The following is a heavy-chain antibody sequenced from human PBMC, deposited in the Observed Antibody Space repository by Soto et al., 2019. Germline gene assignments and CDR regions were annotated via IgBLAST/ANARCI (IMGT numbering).Heavy chain of an antibody. CDR1: GGRFRSYA. D-gene: IGHD3-10*01. Sequence: SVKPSCKACGGRFRSYAISWVRQAPGQGLEWMGGIIPIFGTANYAQKFQGRVTITADESTSTAYMELSSLRSEDTAVYYCAAPMVRGVIISEHWGQGTPVTVSS. CDR2: IIPIFGTA. J-gene: IGHJ4*02. V-gene: IGHV1-69*13. CDR3: AAPMVRGVIISEH.